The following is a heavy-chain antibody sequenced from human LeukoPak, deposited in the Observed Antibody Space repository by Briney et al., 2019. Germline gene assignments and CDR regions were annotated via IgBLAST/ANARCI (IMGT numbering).Heavy chain of an antibody. Sequence: GGSLRLSCAAAGFTFSSYAMNWVRQAPGKGLEWVSYISSSGSTIKYRDSVKGRFTISRDNAKNSLYLQMNSLRAEDTAVYYCARDSLRPFDYWGQGTLVTVSS. J-gene: IGHJ4*02. CDR3: ARDSLRPFDY. D-gene: IGHD3-16*01. CDR1: GFTFSSYA. V-gene: IGHV3-48*03. CDR2: ISSSGSTI.